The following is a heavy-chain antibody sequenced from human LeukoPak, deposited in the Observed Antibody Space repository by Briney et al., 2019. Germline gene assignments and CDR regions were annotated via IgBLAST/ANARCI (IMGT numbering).Heavy chain of an antibody. CDR2: ISYDGSDK. CDR3: AKVGDTAMAYYFDY. CDR1: GFIFRSYA. D-gene: IGHD5-18*01. Sequence: GGSLRLSCAASGFIFRSYALHWVRQAPGKGLEWVAVISYDGSDKYADSVKGRFTISRDNSKNTLYLQMNSLRAEDTAVYYCAKVGDTAMAYYFDYWGQGTLVTVSS. J-gene: IGHJ4*02. V-gene: IGHV3-30*04.